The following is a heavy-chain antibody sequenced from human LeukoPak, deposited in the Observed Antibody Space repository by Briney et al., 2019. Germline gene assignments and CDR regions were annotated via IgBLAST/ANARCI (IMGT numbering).Heavy chain of an antibody. CDR2: MNPNSGNT. D-gene: IGHD6-13*01. J-gene: IGHJ4*02. CDR3: ARLSTLGIAAAGENFDY. CDR1: GYTFTSYD. V-gene: IGHV1-8*03. Sequence: ASVKVSCKASGYTFTSYDINWVRQATGQGLEWMGWMNPNSGNTGYAQKFQGRVTITRNTSISTAYMELSSLRSEDTAVYYCARLSTLGIAAAGENFDYWGQGTLVTVSS.